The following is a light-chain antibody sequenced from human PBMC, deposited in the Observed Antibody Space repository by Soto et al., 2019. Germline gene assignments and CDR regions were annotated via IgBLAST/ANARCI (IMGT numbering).Light chain of an antibody. Sequence: AIQMTQSPSSLSASVGDRVNITCRASQAIRNDLGWYQQKPGKAPRLLIYAISSLHSGVPSRFSVSGSGTDFTLTISSLQPEDSATYYCLQDNNYPWTFGQGTRVEIK. V-gene: IGKV1-6*01. J-gene: IGKJ1*01. CDR3: LQDNNYPWT. CDR2: AIS. CDR1: QAIRND.